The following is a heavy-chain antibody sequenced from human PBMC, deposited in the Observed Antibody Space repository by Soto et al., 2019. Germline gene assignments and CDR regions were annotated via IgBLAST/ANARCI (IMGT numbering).Heavy chain of an antibody. CDR3: ARESTTTDFDY. V-gene: IGHV3-21*01. CDR2: ISSSSSYI. J-gene: IGHJ4*02. Sequence: EVQLVESGGGLVKPGGSLRLSCAASGFTFSSYSMNWVRQAPGKGLEWVSSISSSSSYIYYVDSVKGRFTISRDNAKNSLYLQMNSLRAEDTAVYYCARESTTTDFDYWGQGTLVTVSS. D-gene: IGHD5-12*01. CDR1: GFTFSSYS.